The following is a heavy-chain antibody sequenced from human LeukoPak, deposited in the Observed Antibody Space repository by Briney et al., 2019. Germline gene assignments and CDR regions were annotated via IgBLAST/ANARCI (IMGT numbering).Heavy chain of an antibody. CDR1: GYTFTSYA. J-gene: IGHJ4*02. CDR2: INTGNGDT. V-gene: IGHV1-3*04. CDR3: ARDLGSGSLHY. Sequence: GASVKVSCKASGYTFTSYAIHWVRQAPGQGLEWLGWINTGNGDTRYSQTFQGRVTITSYTSASTAYMELSSLRSEDTAVYYCARDLGSGSLHYWGQGTLVTVSS. D-gene: IGHD1-26*01.